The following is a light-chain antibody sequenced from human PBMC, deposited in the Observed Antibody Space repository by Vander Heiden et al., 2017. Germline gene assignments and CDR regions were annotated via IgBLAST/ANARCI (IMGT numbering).Light chain of an antibody. CDR2: EVS. CDR1: SSDVGGYNY. V-gene: IGLV2-14*01. J-gene: IGLJ2*01. CDR3: SSYTSSSTLVV. Sequence: LTHSASVSGSPGQSITISCTGPSSDVGGYNYVSWYQQHPGKAPKLMIYEVSNRPSGVSNRFSGSKSGNTASLTISGLQAEDEADYYCSSYTSSSTLVVFGGGTKLTVL.